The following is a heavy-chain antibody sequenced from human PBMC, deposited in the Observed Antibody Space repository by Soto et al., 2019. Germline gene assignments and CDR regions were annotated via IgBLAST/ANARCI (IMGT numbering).Heavy chain of an antibody. J-gene: IGHJ4*01. D-gene: IGHD6-19*01. Sequence: PGGPLRLSCAASGFSLSDYCMHWVRQVPGKGLLWVSRISVDGRDTTYADSVKGRFTISRDNAKNTLYLQMDSLRAEDTAVYYCVRAPEQRPIAFRGHGSLVTVSS. V-gene: IGHV3-74*03. CDR1: GFSLSDYC. CDR2: ISVDGRDT. CDR3: VRAPEQRPIAF.